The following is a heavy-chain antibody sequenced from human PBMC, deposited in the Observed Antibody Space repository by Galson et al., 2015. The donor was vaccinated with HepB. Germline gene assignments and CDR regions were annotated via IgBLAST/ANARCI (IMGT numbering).Heavy chain of an antibody. Sequence: SVKVSCKASGYTFSSYHMHWARQAPGQGLEWMGIINPSGGSTTYAQKFQGRVTMTRDTSTSTVYMELRSLRPEDTAVYYCARDSCSSTICQAGANWFDPWGQGTLVTVSS. CDR1: GYTFSSYH. CDR2: INPSGGST. CDR3: ARDSCSSTICQAGANWFDP. J-gene: IGHJ5*02. D-gene: IGHD2-2*01. V-gene: IGHV1-46*03.